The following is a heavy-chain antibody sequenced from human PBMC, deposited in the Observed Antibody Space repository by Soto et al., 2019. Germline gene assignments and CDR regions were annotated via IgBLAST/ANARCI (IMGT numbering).Heavy chain of an antibody. Sequence: PSETLSLTCTVSGGSISSGGYYWSWIRQHPGKGLEWIGYIYYSGSTYYNPSLKSRVTISVDTSKNQFSLKLSSVTAADTAVYYCARKSSGSYYYYGMDVWGQGTTVT. CDR2: IYYSGST. CDR3: ARKSSGSYYYYGMDV. V-gene: IGHV4-31*03. J-gene: IGHJ6*02. D-gene: IGHD3-22*01. CDR1: GGSISSGGYY.